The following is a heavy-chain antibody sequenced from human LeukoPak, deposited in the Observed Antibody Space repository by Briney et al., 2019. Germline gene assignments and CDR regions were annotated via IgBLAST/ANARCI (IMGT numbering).Heavy chain of an antibody. D-gene: IGHD6-19*01. CDR2: ISAYNGNT. V-gene: IGHV1-18*01. J-gene: IGHJ3*02. Sequence: GASVKVSCKASGYTFTSYGISWVRQAPGQGLEWMGWISAYNGNTNYAQKLQGRVTMTTDTSTSTAYMELRSLRSDDTAVYYCARDSYSSGWQNDAFDIWGQGTMVTVSS. CDR3: ARDSYSSGWQNDAFDI. CDR1: GYTFTSYG.